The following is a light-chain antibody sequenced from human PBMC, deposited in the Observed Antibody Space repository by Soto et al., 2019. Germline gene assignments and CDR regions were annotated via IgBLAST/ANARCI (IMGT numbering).Light chain of an antibody. CDR2: SIN. CDR3: LPWYGGAYF. Sequence: AVLTHEPSLTFSPGGAVTLTCAASTGAVTKGFSPNWLQQRPGQPPRALIYSINKTHSWTPARFSGSLLGGKAALTLSGVQPEDEAVYYCLPWYGGAYFFGTGTKVTAL. CDR1: TGAVTKGFS. J-gene: IGLJ1*01. V-gene: IGLV7-43*01.